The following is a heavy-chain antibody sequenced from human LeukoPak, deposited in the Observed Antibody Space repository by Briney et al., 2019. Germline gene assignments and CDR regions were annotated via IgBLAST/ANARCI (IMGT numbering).Heavy chain of an antibody. Sequence: SETLSLTCTVSGGSISSGDYYWSWIRQPPGKGLEWIGYIYYSGSTYYNPSLKSRVTISVDTSKNQFSLKLSSVTAADTAVYYCARVPDDSSRYHDYWGQGTLVTVSS. CDR2: IYYSGST. D-gene: IGHD3-22*01. J-gene: IGHJ4*02. V-gene: IGHV4-30-4*08. CDR1: GGSISSGDYY. CDR3: ARVPDDSSRYHDY.